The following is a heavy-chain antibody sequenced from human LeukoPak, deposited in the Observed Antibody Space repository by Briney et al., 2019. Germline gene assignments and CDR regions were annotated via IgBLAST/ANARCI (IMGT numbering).Heavy chain of an antibody. CDR3: ARSQNYYGSGDY. D-gene: IGHD3-10*01. CDR1: GDSVSNGNYY. J-gene: IGHJ4*02. Sequence: PSETLSLTCTVSGDSVSNGNYYWSWLRRPTGKAVEWIGYIYHTGKTYYNPSLEGRVTILVDMSRNHFSVKLSSVTAADTAVYYCARSQNYYGSGDYWSQGTLVTVSS. CDR2: IYHTGKT. V-gene: IGHV4-61*03.